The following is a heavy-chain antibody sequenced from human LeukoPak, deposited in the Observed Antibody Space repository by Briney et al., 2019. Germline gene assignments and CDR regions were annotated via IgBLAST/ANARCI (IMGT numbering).Heavy chain of an antibody. CDR1: GGSISSSSYY. D-gene: IGHD4-17*01. Sequence: PSETLSLTCTLSGGSISSSSYYWGWIRQPPGKGLEWIGSIYYSGSTYYNPSLKSRVTISVDTSKNQFSLKPSSVTAADTAVYYCARRRGDYVRWFDPWGQGTLVTVSS. J-gene: IGHJ5*02. CDR3: ARRRGDYVRWFDP. CDR2: IYYSGST. V-gene: IGHV4-39*01.